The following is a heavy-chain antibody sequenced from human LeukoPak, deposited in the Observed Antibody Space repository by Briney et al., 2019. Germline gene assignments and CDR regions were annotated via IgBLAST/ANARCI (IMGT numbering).Heavy chain of an antibody. D-gene: IGHD2-2*02. CDR3: ARDHVVVVPAAILYYYYGMDL. CDR2: ISYDGSNK. CDR1: GFTFSSYA. V-gene: IGHV3-30-3*01. J-gene: IGHJ6*02. Sequence: GGSLRLSCAASGFTFSSYAMHWVRQAPGKGLEWVAVISYDGSNKYYADSVKGRFTISRDNSKNTLYLQMNSLRAEDTAVYYCARDHVVVVPAAILYYYYGMDLWGQGTTVTVSS.